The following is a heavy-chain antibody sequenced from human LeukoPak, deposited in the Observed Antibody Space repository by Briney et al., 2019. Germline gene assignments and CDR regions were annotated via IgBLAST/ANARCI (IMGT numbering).Heavy chain of an antibody. J-gene: IGHJ4*02. CDR1: GYTFTSYD. D-gene: IGHD6-13*01. CDR2: MNPNRGNT. CDR3: ACGIAAAGTFDY. V-gene: IGHV1-8*01. Sequence: GASVKVSCKASGYTFTSYDINWVRQATGQGLEWMGWMNPNRGNTGYAQKFQGRVTMTRNTSISTAYMELSSLRSEDTAVYYCACGIAAAGTFDYWGQGTLVTVSS.